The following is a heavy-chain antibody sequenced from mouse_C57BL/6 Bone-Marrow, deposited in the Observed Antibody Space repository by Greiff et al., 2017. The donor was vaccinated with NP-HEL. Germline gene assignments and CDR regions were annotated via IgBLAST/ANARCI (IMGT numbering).Heavy chain of an antibody. CDR2: IRNKANGYTT. CDR3: ARSSGYPYYFDN. Sequence: EVMLVESGGGLVQPGGSLSLSCAASGFTFTDYYMSWVRQPPGKALEWLGFIRNKANGYTTEYSATVKGRLTISRDDSQSSIYLQMNALRAEDSATDYCARSSGYPYYFDNWGQGTTLTVSS. J-gene: IGHJ2*01. D-gene: IGHD3-2*02. V-gene: IGHV7-3*01. CDR1: GFTFTDYY.